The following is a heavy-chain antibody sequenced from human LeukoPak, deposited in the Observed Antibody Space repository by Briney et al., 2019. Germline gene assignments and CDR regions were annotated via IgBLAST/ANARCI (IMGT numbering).Heavy chain of an antibody. CDR3: AKGSSSGWYGEGAFDI. Sequence: PGGSLRLSCAASGFTFSDYYMSWIRQAPGKGLEWVSYIGSSSSYTNYADSVKGRFTISRDNAKNSLYLQMNSLRAEDTAVYYCAKGSSSGWYGEGAFDIWGQGTMVTVSS. J-gene: IGHJ3*02. CDR2: IGSSSSYT. D-gene: IGHD6-19*01. V-gene: IGHV3-11*06. CDR1: GFTFSDYY.